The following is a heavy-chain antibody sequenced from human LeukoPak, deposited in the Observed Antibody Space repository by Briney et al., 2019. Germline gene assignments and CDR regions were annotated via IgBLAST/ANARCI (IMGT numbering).Heavy chain of an antibody. D-gene: IGHD2-2*02. Sequence: PSETLSLTCAVSGYSISSGYYWGWIRQPPGKGLEWIGSIYHSGSTYYNPSLKSRVTISVDTSKNQFSLKLSSVTAADTAVYYCAREADIVVVPAAIDNWLDPWGQGTLVTVSS. CDR2: IYHSGST. V-gene: IGHV4-38-2*01. CDR3: AREADIVVVPAAIDNWLDP. CDR1: GYSISSGYY. J-gene: IGHJ5*02.